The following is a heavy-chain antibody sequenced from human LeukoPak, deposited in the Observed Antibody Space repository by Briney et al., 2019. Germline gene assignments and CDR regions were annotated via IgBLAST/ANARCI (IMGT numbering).Heavy chain of an antibody. J-gene: IGHJ5*02. Sequence: SETLSLTCAVYGGSFSGYYWSWIRQPPGKGLEWIGEINHSGSTDYNPSLKSRVTISVDRSKNQFSLKLSSVTAADTAVYYCARGIPGGRPNWFDPWGQGTLVTVSS. CDR1: GGSFSGYY. V-gene: IGHV4-34*01. D-gene: IGHD2-21*01. CDR3: ARGIPGGRPNWFDP. CDR2: INHSGST.